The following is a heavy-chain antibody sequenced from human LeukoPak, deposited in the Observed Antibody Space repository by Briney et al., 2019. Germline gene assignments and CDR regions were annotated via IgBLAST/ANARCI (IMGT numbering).Heavy chain of an antibody. CDR1: GYTFIEYG. CDR3: AREPSNSDGWHDHFDY. D-gene: IGHD5-24*01. Sequence: ASVKVSCKASGYTFIEYGIGWVRQAPGQGLEWMGWISTYNGDTRYAQNLQDRLTVTTDTSTNTAYMQLRSLTPDDTAVYYCAREPSNSDGWHDHFDYWVQGSLVTVSS. CDR2: ISTYNGDT. J-gene: IGHJ4*02. V-gene: IGHV1-18*01.